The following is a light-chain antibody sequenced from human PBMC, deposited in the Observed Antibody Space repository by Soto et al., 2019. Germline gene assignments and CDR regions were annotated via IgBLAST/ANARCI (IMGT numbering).Light chain of an antibody. Sequence: QSALTQPASVSVSPGQSITISCTGTSSDVGSYNLVSWYQQHPGKAPKLMIYEGSKRPSGVSNRFSGSKSGNTASLTISGLQAEDEAEYYCCSYAGSSTSYVFGTGTKVTVL. CDR2: EGS. CDR1: SSDVGSYNL. CDR3: CSYAGSSTSYV. J-gene: IGLJ1*01. V-gene: IGLV2-23*01.